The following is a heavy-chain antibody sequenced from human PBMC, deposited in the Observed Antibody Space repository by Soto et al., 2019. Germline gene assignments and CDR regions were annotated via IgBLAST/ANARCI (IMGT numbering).Heavy chain of an antibody. Sequence: QVQLVQSGAEVKKPGSSVKVSCKASGGTFSSYAISWVRQAPGQGLEWMGGIIPIFGTANYEKKFQGRVTITADESTSTAYMELSSLRSEDTAVYYCARGVYCGGDCYNYYYYGMDVWGQGTTVTVSS. CDR2: IIPIFGTA. CDR3: ARGVYCGGDCYNYYYYGMDV. J-gene: IGHJ6*02. D-gene: IGHD2-21*02. CDR1: GGTFSSYA. V-gene: IGHV1-69*01.